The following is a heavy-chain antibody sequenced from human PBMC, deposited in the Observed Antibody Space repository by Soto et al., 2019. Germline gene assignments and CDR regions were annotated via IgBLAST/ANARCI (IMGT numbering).Heavy chain of an antibody. D-gene: IGHD3-22*01. J-gene: IGHJ6*02. CDR3: ARELDSSDDGMDV. Sequence: EVQLVESGGGLVQPGGSLRLSCAASGFTFSSYSMNWVRQAPGKGLEWVSYISSSSSTIYYADSVKGRFTISRDNAKNSLYLQMTSLRDEDTAVYYCARELDSSDDGMDVWGQGTTVTVSS. CDR2: ISSSSSTI. V-gene: IGHV3-48*02. CDR1: GFTFSSYS.